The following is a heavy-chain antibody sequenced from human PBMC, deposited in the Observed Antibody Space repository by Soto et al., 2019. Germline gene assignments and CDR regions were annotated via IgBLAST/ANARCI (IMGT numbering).Heavy chain of an antibody. CDR3: ARAMIVVAIRDDDAFDI. CDR1: GFTFSSYA. J-gene: IGHJ3*02. V-gene: IGHV3-30-3*01. CDR2: ISYDGSNK. Sequence: QVQLVESGGGVVQPGRSLRLSCAASGFTFSSYAMHWVRQAPGKGLEWVAVISYDGSNKYYADSVKGRFTISRDNSKNTLYLQMNRLRAEDTAVYYCARAMIVVAIRDDDAFDIWGQGTMVTVSS. D-gene: IGHD3-22*01.